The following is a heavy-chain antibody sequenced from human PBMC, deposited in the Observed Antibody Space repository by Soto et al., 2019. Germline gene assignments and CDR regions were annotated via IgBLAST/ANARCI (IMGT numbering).Heavy chain of an antibody. Sequence: QPGGSLRLSCAASGFTFSSYGMHWVRQAPGKGLEWVAVIWYDGSNKYYADSVKGRFTISRDNSKNTLYLQMNSLRAEDTAVYYCARADYGEVPGAFDVWGQGTMVTVSS. D-gene: IGHD4-17*01. CDR3: ARADYGEVPGAFDV. V-gene: IGHV3-33*01. J-gene: IGHJ3*01. CDR1: GFTFSSYG. CDR2: IWYDGSNK.